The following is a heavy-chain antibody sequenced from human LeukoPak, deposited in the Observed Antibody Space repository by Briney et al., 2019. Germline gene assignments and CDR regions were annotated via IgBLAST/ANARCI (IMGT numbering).Heavy chain of an antibody. V-gene: IGHV1-2*03. J-gene: IGHJ3*02. CDR2: INPNSGDT. D-gene: IGHD5-18*01. Sequence: LGASVKVSCKASGYTFTGYYIYWVRQAPGQGLECMGWINPNSGDTKYAQNFQGRVTMTRDTSITTAYVEVSRLRSDDTAIYYCAREHTYGVHNAFDIWGQGTMVTVSS. CDR3: AREHTYGVHNAFDI. CDR1: GYTFTGYY.